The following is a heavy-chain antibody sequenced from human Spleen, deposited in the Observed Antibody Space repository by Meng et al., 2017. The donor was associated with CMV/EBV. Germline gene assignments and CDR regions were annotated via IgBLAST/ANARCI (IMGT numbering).Heavy chain of an antibody. CDR3: ARGGYSGAFDI. D-gene: IGHD4-23*01. J-gene: IGHJ3*02. CDR2: INSDGSST. CDR1: GFTFSSYW. V-gene: IGHV3-74*01. Sequence: GESLKISCAASGFTFSSYWMHWVRQAPGKGLAWVSRINSDGSSTSYADSAKGRFTISRDNAKNTLYLQMNSLRVGDTAVYYCARGGYSGAFDIWGQGTVVTVSS.